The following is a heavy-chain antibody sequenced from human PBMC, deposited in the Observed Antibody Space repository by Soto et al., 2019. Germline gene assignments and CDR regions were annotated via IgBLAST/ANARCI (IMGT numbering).Heavy chain of an antibody. CDR3: AREELWANYGMDV. CDR2: IYYSGST. V-gene: IGHV4-31*03. CDR1: GGSISGGGYY. D-gene: IGHD5-18*01. J-gene: IGHJ6*02. Sequence: LSLTCTVSGGSISGGGYYWSWILQHPGKGLEWIGYIYYSGSTYYNPSLKSRVTISVDTSKNQFSLKLSSVTAADTAVYYCAREELWANYGMDVWGQGTTVTVSS.